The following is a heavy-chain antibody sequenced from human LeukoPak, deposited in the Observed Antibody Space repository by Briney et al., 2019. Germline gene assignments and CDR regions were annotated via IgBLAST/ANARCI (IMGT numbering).Heavy chain of an antibody. J-gene: IGHJ4*02. V-gene: IGHV3-9*01. Sequence: GRSLRLSCAASGFTFDDYAMHWVRQAPGKGLEWVSGISWNSVNIGYADSVKGRFTISRDNAKNSLFLQMNSLRPEDTALYYCAKDPDSSTWTPPDFWGQGTLVTVSS. CDR3: AKDPDSSTWTPPDF. CDR2: ISWNSVNI. D-gene: IGHD6-13*01. CDR1: GFTFDDYA.